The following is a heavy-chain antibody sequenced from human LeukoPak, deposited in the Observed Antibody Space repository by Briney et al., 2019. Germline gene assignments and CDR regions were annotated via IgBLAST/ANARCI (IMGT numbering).Heavy chain of an antibody. D-gene: IGHD2-15*01. CDR1: GGSISSSSYY. CDR2: IYYSGST. Sequence: SETLSLTCTVSGGSISSSSYYWGWIRQPPGKGLEWIGSIYYSGSTYYNPSLKSRVTISVDTSKNQFSLKLSSVTAADTAVYYCARAPRVAATHSHFDYWGQGTLVTVSS. CDR3: ARAPRVAATHSHFDY. J-gene: IGHJ4*02. V-gene: IGHV4-39*01.